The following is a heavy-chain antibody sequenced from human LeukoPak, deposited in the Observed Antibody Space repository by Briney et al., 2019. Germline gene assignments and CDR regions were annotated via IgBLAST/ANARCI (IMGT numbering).Heavy chain of an antibody. CDR1: GFTFSSHW. V-gene: IGHV3-74*01. J-gene: IGHJ5*02. CDR3: ARVQVLGTYDWFDP. D-gene: IGHD4/OR15-4a*01. Sequence: PGGSLRLSCAASGFTFSSHWMHWVRQAPGKGLVRVSRINSDGSFTSYADSVKGRFTISRDNAKNTLYLQMNSLRAEDTAIYYCARVQVLGTYDWFDPWGQGTLVTVSS. CDR2: INSDGSFT.